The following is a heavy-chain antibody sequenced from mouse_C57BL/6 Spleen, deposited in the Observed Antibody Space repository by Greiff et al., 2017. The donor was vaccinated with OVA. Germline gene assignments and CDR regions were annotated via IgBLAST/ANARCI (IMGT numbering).Heavy chain of an antibody. CDR1: GYTFTEYT. D-gene: IGHD4-1*01. V-gene: IGHV1-62-2*01. CDR3: ARHEEELGRVYFDY. J-gene: IGHJ2*01. CDR2: FYPGSGST. Sequence: QVQLQQSGAELVKPGASVTLSCKASGYTFTEYTIHWVKQRSGQGLEWIGRFYPGSGSTKYNEKFKGKATLTADKSSSTAYMELSRLTSEDSAVYFCARHEEELGRVYFDYWGQGTTLTVSS.